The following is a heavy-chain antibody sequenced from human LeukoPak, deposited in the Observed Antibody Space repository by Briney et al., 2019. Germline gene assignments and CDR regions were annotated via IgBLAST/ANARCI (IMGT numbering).Heavy chain of an antibody. J-gene: IGHJ4*02. Sequence: PGGSLRLSCAASGFTFSSYAMSWVRQAPGKGLEWVSAISGSGGSTYYADSVKGRFTISRDNSKNTLYLQMNSLRAEDTAVYYCAKDRGSGSYYVPRPLDYWGQGTLVTVSS. CDR2: ISGSGGST. CDR1: GFTFSSYA. D-gene: IGHD3-10*01. V-gene: IGHV3-23*01. CDR3: AKDRGSGSYYVPRPLDY.